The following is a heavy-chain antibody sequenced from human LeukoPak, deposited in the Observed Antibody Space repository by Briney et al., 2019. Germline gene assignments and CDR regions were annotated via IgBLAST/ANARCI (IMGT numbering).Heavy chain of an antibody. CDR3: AKDSGNSGWHVDY. J-gene: IGHJ4*02. D-gene: IGHD6-19*01. CDR1: GFTFSNYA. CDR2: ISGGRGTT. Sequence: GGSLRLSCAASGFTFSNYAMRWIRQAPGRGLEWVSTISGGRGTTFYAASVKGRVTISRDNSKNTLYLQMNSLRDEDTAVYYCAKDSGNSGWHVDYWGQGTLVTVSS. V-gene: IGHV3-23*01.